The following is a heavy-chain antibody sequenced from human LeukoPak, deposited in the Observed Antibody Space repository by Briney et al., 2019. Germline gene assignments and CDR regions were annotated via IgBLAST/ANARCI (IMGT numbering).Heavy chain of an antibody. CDR3: ARTTKEFDILTGYYFDY. V-gene: IGHV3-53*01. CDR2: IYRGGST. CDR1: GFTVSSNY. D-gene: IGHD3-9*01. J-gene: IGHJ4*02. Sequence: GGSLRLSCAASGFTVSSNYMSWVRQAPGKGLEWVSVIYRGGSTYYADSVKGRFTISRDNSKNTLSLQMNSLRAVDTAVYYCARTTKEFDILTGYYFDYWGQGTLVTVSS.